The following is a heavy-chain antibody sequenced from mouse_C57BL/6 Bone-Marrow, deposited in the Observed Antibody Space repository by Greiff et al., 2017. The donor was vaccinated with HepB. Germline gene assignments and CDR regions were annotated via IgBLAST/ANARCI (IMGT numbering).Heavy chain of an antibody. Sequence: QVQLQQPGAELVKPGASVKLSCKASGYTFTSYWMQWVKQRPGQGLEWIGEIDPSDSYTNYNQKFKGKATLTVDTSSSTAYMQLSSLTSEDSAVYYCARGWLLFAYWGQGTLVTVSA. J-gene: IGHJ3*01. CDR2: IDPSDSYT. CDR1: GYTFTSYW. V-gene: IGHV1-50*01. CDR3: ARGWLLFAY. D-gene: IGHD2-3*01.